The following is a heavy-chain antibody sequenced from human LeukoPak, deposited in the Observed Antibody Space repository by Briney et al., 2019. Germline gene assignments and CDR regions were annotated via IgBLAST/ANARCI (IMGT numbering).Heavy chain of an antibody. CDR2: IYDGNT. J-gene: IGHJ4*02. Sequence: GGSLRLSCAASGFIVSRNYMSWVRQAPGKGLEWVSVIYDGNTYYADSVKGRFTISKDNSKNTLYLQMNSLRAEDTAIYYCAGFVRGLPHWGQGALVTVSS. CDR3: AGFVRGLPH. V-gene: IGHV3-53*01. CDR1: GFIVSRNY. D-gene: IGHD3-10*01.